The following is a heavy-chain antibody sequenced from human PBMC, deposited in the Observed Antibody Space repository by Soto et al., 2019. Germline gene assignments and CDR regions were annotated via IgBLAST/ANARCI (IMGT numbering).Heavy chain of an antibody. V-gene: IGHV3-33*01. Sequence: QVQLVESGGGVVQPGRSLRLSCAASGFTVSSYGMHWVRQAPGKGLEWVAVIWDDGSNKYYADSVKGRFTISRDNSKNTLYLQRNSLGAEDTAVYYCEREGEQRVKWGDWYCYMDVWGQGTTVTVSS. CDR3: EREGEQRVKWGDWYCYMDV. CDR2: IWDDGSNK. D-gene: IGHD6-6*01. CDR1: GFTVSSYG. J-gene: IGHJ6*03.